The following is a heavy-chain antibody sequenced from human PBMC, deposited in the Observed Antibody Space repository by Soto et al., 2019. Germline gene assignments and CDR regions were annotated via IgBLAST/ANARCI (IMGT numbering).Heavy chain of an antibody. Sequence: QVQLVESGGGVVQPGRSLRLSCAASGFTFSRYGMLWVCQAPGKGLEWVAVISYDGSNKYYADSVKGRFTISRDNSKNTLYLQMNSLRAEDTAVYYCAKDRRPNYYYGMDVWGQGTTVTVSS. CDR2: ISYDGSNK. CDR1: GFTFSRYG. V-gene: IGHV3-30*18. J-gene: IGHJ6*02. CDR3: AKDRRPNYYYGMDV. D-gene: IGHD6-25*01.